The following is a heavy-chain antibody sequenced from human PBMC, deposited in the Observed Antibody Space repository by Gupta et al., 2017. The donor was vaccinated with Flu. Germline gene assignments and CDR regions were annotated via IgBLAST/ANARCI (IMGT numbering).Heavy chain of an antibody. CDR2: INPYNGDT. Sequence: QAPGQGLEWMGWINPYNGDTNYAQILQNRVTMTTDTSTSTAYMELGSLRSDDTAVYYCARDLVVSTYYYGMAVWGQGTTVTVSS. V-gene: IGHV1-18*01. J-gene: IGHJ6*02. D-gene: IGHD2-21*01. CDR3: ARDLVVSTYYYGMAV.